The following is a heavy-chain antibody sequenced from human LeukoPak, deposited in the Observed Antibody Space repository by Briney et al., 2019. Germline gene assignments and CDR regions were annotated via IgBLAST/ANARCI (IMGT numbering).Heavy chain of an antibody. J-gene: IGHJ5*02. D-gene: IGHD1-1*01. V-gene: IGHV4-31*03. Sequence: SETLSLTCSVSGASVNSNGYYWSWIRQQPGKGLEWIGYVIYSGSTHYNPSLKSRVTISVDTSKNQFSLKLSSVTAADTAVYYCARDPRGLEDWFDPWGQGTLVTVSS. CDR2: VIYSGST. CDR3: ARDPRGLEDWFDP. CDR1: GASVNSNGYY.